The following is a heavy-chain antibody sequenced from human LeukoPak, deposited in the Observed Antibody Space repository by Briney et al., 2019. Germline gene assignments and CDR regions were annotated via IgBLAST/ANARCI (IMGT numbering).Heavy chain of an antibody. V-gene: IGHV3-23*01. CDR2: MSGSGGST. J-gene: IGHJ4*02. CDR3: ARAYYYDSTSYYFDY. Sequence: GGTLRLSCAASGFTFSNYGMNWVRQAPGKGLEWVSAMSGSGGSTYYADSVKGRFTISRDNSKNTLSLQMNSLRAEDTAVYYCARAYYYDSTSYYFDYWGQGTLVTVSS. CDR1: GFTFSNYG. D-gene: IGHD3-22*01.